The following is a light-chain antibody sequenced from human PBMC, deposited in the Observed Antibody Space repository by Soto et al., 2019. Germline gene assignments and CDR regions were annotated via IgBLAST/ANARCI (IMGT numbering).Light chain of an antibody. V-gene: IGKV3-15*01. J-gene: IGKJ1*01. CDR1: QSVSSN. CDR2: GAS. CDR3: QQYNNWPLR. Sequence: EIVMTQSPATLSVSPGERATLSCRASQSVSSNLAWYQQKPGQAPRLLIYGASTRATGIPARFSGSGSGTEXTLTIXXXXXXXXXXYYCQQYNNWPLRFGQGTKVEIK.